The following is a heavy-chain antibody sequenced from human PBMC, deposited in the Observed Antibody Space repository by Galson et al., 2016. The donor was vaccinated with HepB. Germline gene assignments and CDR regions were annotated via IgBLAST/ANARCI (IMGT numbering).Heavy chain of an antibody. V-gene: IGHV3-21*01. D-gene: IGHD3-10*01. CDR1: GFTFKSYS. Sequence: SLRLPCAASGFTFKSYSMNWVRQAPGKGLEWVSYISTSSSYIFYADSVKGRFTISRDNAKNSLQLQMNSLRAEDTAVYYCARAAGHGHYGSGSRFDYWGQGTLVTVSS. J-gene: IGHJ4*02. CDR2: ISTSSSYI. CDR3: ARAAGHGHYGSGSRFDY.